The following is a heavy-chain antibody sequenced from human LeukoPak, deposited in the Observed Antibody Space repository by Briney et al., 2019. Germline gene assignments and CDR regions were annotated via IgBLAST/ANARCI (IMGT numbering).Heavy chain of an antibody. Sequence: ASVKVSCKASGYTFTSYDINWVRQATGQGLEWMGWMNPNSGNTGYAQKFQGRVTMTRNTSISTAYMELSSLRSEDTAVYYCARKPLFRGCYFDYWGQGTLVTVSS. CDR3: ARKPLFRGCYFDY. V-gene: IGHV1-8*01. CDR2: MNPNSGNT. J-gene: IGHJ4*02. D-gene: IGHD3-16*01. CDR1: GYTFTSYD.